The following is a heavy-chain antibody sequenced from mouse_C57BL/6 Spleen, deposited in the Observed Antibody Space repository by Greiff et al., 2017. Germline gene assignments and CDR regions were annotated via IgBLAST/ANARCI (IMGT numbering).Heavy chain of an antibody. Sequence: EVKVEESGPGMVKPSQSLSLTCTVTGYSITSGYDWHWIRHFPGNKLEWMGYISYSGSTNYNPSLKSRISITHDTSKNHFFLKLNSVTTEDTATYYCARGGSYYGSSYGFAYWGQGTLVTVSA. J-gene: IGHJ3*01. V-gene: IGHV3-1*01. D-gene: IGHD1-1*01. CDR1: GYSITSGYD. CDR2: ISYSGST. CDR3: ARGGSYYGSSYGFAY.